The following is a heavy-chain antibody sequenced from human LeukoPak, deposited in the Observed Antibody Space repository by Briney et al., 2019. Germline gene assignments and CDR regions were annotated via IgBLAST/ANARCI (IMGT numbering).Heavy chain of an antibody. CDR3: AREYPDTFDY. CDR2: ISSSATTI. CDR1: GFTFSSYE. J-gene: IGHJ4*02. V-gene: IGHV3-48*03. Sequence: GGSLRLSCAASGFTFSSYEMNWVRQAPGKGLEWVSYISSSATTIYYGDSVRGRFNISRDDAKNSLYLQMNSLRAEDTAVYYCAREYPDTFDYWGQGTLVTVSS.